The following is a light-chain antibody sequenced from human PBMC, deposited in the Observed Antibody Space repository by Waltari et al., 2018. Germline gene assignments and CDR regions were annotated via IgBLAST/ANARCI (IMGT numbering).Light chain of an antibody. J-gene: IGKJ1*01. CDR3: QQFNSNSWT. CDR1: QGVGSY. V-gene: IGKV1-8*01. Sequence: AIRLTQSPSSIAASTGDRVTITCRASQGVGSYLAWYQQKSGRAPKLLLYASSSLEAEVPSRFGGSGSGTDFTLTISSLQPDDFATYYCQQFNSNSWTFGQGTKVEIQ. CDR2: ASS.